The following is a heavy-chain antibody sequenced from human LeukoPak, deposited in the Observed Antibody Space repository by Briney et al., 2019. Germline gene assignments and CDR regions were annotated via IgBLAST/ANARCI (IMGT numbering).Heavy chain of an antibody. Sequence: PSETLSLTCTVSGGSISSSSYYWGWIRQPPGKGLEWIGSIYYSGSTYYNPSLKSRVTISVDTSKNRFSLKLSSVTAADTAVYYCARHQVAVAGRYDYWGQGTLVTVSS. CDR3: ARHQVAVAGRYDY. J-gene: IGHJ4*02. CDR1: GGSISSSSYY. D-gene: IGHD6-19*01. V-gene: IGHV4-39*01. CDR2: IYYSGST.